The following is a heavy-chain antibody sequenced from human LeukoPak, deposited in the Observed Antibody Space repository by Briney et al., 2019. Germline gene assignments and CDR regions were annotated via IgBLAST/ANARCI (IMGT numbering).Heavy chain of an antibody. V-gene: IGHV1-69*13. D-gene: IGHD3-16*01. J-gene: IGHJ5*02. CDR2: IIPIFGTA. CDR1: GGTFSSYA. CDR3: ARLGGQKGENWFDP. Sequence: SVKVSCKASGGTFSSYAISWVRQAPGQGLEWMGGIIPIFGTANYAQKFQGRVTITADESTSTAYMELSGLRSEDTAVYYCARLGGQKGENWFDPWGQGTLVTVSS.